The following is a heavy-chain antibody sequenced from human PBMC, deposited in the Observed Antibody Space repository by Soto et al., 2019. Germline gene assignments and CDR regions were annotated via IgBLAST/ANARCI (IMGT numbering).Heavy chain of an antibody. CDR2: IYSGGST. J-gene: IGHJ3*02. CDR1: GFTVSSNY. CDR3: ASPKAATPAFYI. D-gene: IGHD2-15*01. Sequence: EVQLVESGGGLVQPGGSLRLSCAASGFTVSSNYMSWVSQAPGKGLEWVSVIYSGGSTYYADSVKGRFTISRDNSKNTLYLQMNSLRAEDTAVYYCASPKAATPAFYIWGQGTMVTVSS. V-gene: IGHV3-66*01.